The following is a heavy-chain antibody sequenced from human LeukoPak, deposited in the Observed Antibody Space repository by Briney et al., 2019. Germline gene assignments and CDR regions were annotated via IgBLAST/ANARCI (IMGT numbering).Heavy chain of an antibody. V-gene: IGHV3-30-3*01. CDR1: GFTFSSYS. CDR2: ISYDGSNK. J-gene: IGHJ4*02. Sequence: PGGSLRLSCAASGFTFSSYSMNWVRQAPGKGLEWVAVISYDGSNKYYADSVKGRFTISRDNSKNTLYLQMSSLRAEDTAVYYCARDRSRGHYDSSGYYEWGQGTLVTVSA. CDR3: ARDRSRGHYDSSGYYE. D-gene: IGHD3-22*01.